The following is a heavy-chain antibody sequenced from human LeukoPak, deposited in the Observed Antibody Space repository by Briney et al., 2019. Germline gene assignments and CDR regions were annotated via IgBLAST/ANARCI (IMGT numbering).Heavy chain of an antibody. J-gene: IGHJ4*02. D-gene: IGHD3-9*01. CDR1: GLTFGDYT. Sequence: GGSLRLSCAASGLTFGDYTMHWVRQAPGKGLEWVSLITWYGGSTYYAYSVKGRFTISRDNTKTSLYLQMNSLRTEDTAFYYCAKHPSHILTAYPADWGQGTLVTVSS. CDR3: AKHPSHILTAYPAD. V-gene: IGHV3-43*01. CDR2: ITWYGGST.